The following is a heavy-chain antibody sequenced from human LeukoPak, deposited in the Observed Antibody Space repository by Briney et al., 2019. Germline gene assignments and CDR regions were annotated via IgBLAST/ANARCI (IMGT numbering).Heavy chain of an antibody. V-gene: IGHV3-11*01. CDR3: ARAGRYYDILTGYRLFDY. Sequence: GGSLRLSCAASGFTFSDYYMSWIRQAPGKGLEWVSYISSSGSTIYYADPVKGRFTISRDNAKNSLYLQMNSLRAEDTAVYYCARAGRYYDILTGYRLFDYWGQGTLVTVSS. CDR2: ISSSGSTI. D-gene: IGHD3-9*01. CDR1: GFTFSDYY. J-gene: IGHJ4*02.